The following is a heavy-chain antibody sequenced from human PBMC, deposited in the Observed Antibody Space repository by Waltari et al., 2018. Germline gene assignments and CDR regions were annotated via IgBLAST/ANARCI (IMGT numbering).Heavy chain of an antibody. CDR2: INPNSGGK. Sequence: QVQLVQSGAEVKKPGASVKVSCKASGYTFTGYYMHWVRQAPGQGLEWMGRINPNSGGKNYAQKFQGRVTMTRDTSISTAYMELSRLRSDDTAVYYCARSTYYYGSGRDHYYGMDVWGQGTTVTVSS. D-gene: IGHD3-10*01. CDR1: GYTFTGYY. V-gene: IGHV1-2*06. CDR3: ARSTYYYGSGRDHYYGMDV. J-gene: IGHJ6*02.